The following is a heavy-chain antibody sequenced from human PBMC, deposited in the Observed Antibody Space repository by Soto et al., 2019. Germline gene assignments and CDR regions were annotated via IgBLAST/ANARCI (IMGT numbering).Heavy chain of an antibody. Sequence: SETLSLTCTVSGGSISSGGYYWSRIRQHPGKGLEWIGYIYYSGSTYYNPSLKSRVTISVDTSKNQFSLKLSSVTAADTAVYYCARDRRYYYDSSGYSHFDYWGQGTLVTVS. V-gene: IGHV4-31*03. J-gene: IGHJ4*02. D-gene: IGHD3-22*01. CDR2: IYYSGST. CDR1: GGSISSGGYY. CDR3: ARDRRYYYDSSGYSHFDY.